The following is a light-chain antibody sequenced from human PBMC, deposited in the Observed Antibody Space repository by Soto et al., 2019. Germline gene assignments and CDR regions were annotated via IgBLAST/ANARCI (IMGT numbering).Light chain of an antibody. CDR1: QSISSW. CDR3: QQYYSDWT. V-gene: IGKV1-5*01. CDR2: DAS. Sequence: DIQMTQSPSTLSASVGDRVTITCRASQSISSWLAWYQQKPGKAPKLLIYDASSLESGVPSRFSGSGSGTEFTLTISSLQPDDFATYYCQQYYSDWTFGQGTKVEIK. J-gene: IGKJ1*01.